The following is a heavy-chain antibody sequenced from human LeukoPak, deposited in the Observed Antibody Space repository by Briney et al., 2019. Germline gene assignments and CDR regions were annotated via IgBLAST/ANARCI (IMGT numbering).Heavy chain of an antibody. Sequence: SETLSLTCTVSGGSISSYYWSWVRQPPGKGLEWVGYIYYGGSTNYNASLTSRVTISVDTSKNQLSLKLSSVTAADTAVYYCAREGRFPNWFDPGGQGTLVTVSS. D-gene: IGHD3-3*01. J-gene: IGHJ5*02. V-gene: IGHV4-59*01. CDR3: AREGRFPNWFDP. CDR2: IYYGGST. CDR1: GGSISSYY.